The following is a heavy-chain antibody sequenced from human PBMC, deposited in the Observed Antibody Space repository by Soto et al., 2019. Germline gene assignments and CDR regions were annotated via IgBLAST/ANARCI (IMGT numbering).Heavy chain of an antibody. Sequence: QVQLQESGPGLVKPSQTLSLTCTVSGGSITSSGYYWSWIRQHPGEGLEWIGFTSNSGSTSYNPSLKGRVTISVDTSSNQFSLTLKSVTAAATAVYYCARGGGSTKVDYWGQGTLVTVSP. J-gene: IGHJ4*02. V-gene: IGHV4-31*03. CDR2: TSNSGST. D-gene: IGHD2-2*01. CDR3: ARGGGSTKVDY. CDR1: GGSITSSGYY.